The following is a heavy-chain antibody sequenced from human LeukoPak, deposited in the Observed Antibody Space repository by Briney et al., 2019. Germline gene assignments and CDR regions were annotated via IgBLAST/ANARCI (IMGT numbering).Heavy chain of an antibody. CDR2: IFPGDSDT. J-gene: IGHJ3*02. D-gene: IGHD7-27*01. Sequence: GESLKISCKGSGYSFTNYWIGWVRQMPGKGLGWMGIIFPGDSDTRYSPSFQGQVTISADKSISTAYLQWSSLKASDTAMYYCARRFNWDPFNIWGQGTMVTVSS. CDR3: ARRFNWDPFNI. V-gene: IGHV5-51*01. CDR1: GYSFTNYW.